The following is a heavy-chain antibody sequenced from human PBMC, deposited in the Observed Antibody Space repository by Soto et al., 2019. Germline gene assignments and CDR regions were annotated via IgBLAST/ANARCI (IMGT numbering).Heavy chain of an antibody. Sequence: QVQLVQSGAEVKKPGSSVKVSCKASGGTFSSYAISWVRQAPGQGLEWMGGIIPIFGTANYAQKFQGRVTITADESTSTAYMELSSLRSEDTAVYYCARVPVPAAIIPKKNYYYYGMDVWGQGTTVTVSS. D-gene: IGHD2-2*01. CDR2: IIPIFGTA. V-gene: IGHV1-69*12. CDR1: GGTFSSYA. J-gene: IGHJ6*02. CDR3: ARVPVPAAIIPKKNYYYYGMDV.